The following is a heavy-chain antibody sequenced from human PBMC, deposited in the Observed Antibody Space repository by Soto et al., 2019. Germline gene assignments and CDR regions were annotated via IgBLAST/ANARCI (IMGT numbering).Heavy chain of an antibody. V-gene: IGHV4-59*08. CDR2: IYYSGST. Sequence: QVQLQESGPGLVKLSETLSLTCTVSGGSISSYYWSWIRQPPGKGLEWIGYIYYSGSTNYNPSLKSRVTISVDTSKNQFSLKLSSVTAADTAVYYCARHESGAYCSGGSCYDPPYYFDYWGQGTLVTVSS. CDR1: GGSISSYY. D-gene: IGHD2-15*01. CDR3: ARHESGAYCSGGSCYDPPYYFDY. J-gene: IGHJ4*02.